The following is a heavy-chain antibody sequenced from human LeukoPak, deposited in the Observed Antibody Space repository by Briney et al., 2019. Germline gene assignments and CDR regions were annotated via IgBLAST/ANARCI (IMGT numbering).Heavy chain of an antibody. J-gene: IGHJ5*02. CDR1: GCTFTSYY. CDR2: INPSGGST. V-gene: IGHV1-46*01. D-gene: IGHD4-11*01. CDR3: ARGDYPNWFDP. Sequence: ASVKVSCKASGCTFTSYYMHWVRQAPGQGLEWMGIINPSGGSTSYAQKFQGRVTMTRDMSTSTVYMELSSLRSEDTAVYYCARGDYPNWFDPWGQGTLVTVSS.